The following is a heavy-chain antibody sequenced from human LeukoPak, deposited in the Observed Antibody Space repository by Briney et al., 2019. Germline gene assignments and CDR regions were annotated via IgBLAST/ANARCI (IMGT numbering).Heavy chain of an antibody. D-gene: IGHD6-19*01. CDR2: IIPIFGTA. J-gene: IGHJ3*02. Sequence: VASVKVSCKASGGTISSYAIRWVRPAPGQGLEWMGGIIPIFGTANFAQKFQGRVTITTDESTSTAYMELSSLRSEDTAVYYCTTNLGPGIAVAGNPSPLDAFDIWGQGTMVTVSS. CDR1: GGTISSYA. V-gene: IGHV1-69*05. CDR3: TTNLGPGIAVAGNPSPLDAFDI.